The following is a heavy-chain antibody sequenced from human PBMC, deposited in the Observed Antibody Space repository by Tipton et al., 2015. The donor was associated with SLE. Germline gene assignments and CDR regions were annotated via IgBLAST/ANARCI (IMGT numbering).Heavy chain of an antibody. CDR3: ARRNDIVATGYWYFDL. CDR2: IYPTDSDT. CDR1: GYSFTSYW. V-gene: IGHV5-51*01. Sequence: QLVQSGAEVKKPGESLKISCKGSGYSFTSYWIGWVRQMPGKGLEWMGIIYPTDSDTRYSPSFQGQVTISADKSINTAYLQWSSLKASDTAMYYCARRNDIVATGYWYFDLWGRGTLVTVSS. D-gene: IGHD6-13*01. J-gene: IGHJ2*01.